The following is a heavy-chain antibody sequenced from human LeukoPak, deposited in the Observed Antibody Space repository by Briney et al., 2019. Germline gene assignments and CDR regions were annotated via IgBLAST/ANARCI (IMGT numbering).Heavy chain of an antibody. J-gene: IGHJ4*02. V-gene: IGHV4-30-2*01. D-gene: IGHD1-14*01. CDR1: GGSISSGGYS. CDR3: ARDNTYVSGFDY. CDR2: IYHSGST. Sequence: SQTLSLTCAVSGGSISSGGYSWSWIRQPPGKGLEWIGYIYHSGSTCYNPSLKSRVTISGDRSKNQFSLKLSSVTAADTAVYYCARDNTYVSGFDYWGQGTLVTVSS.